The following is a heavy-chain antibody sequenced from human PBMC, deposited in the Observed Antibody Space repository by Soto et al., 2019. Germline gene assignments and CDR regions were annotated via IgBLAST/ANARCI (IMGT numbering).Heavy chain of an antibody. CDR2: INHSGST. Sequence: SELSLTCAVYGGSFSGYYWSWIRQPPGKGLEWIGEINHSGSTNYNPSLKSRVTISVDTSKNQFSLKLSSVTAADTAVYYCARGLGYSSSYYYYYYMDVWGKGTTVTVSS. J-gene: IGHJ6*03. CDR1: GGSFSGYY. CDR3: ARGLGYSSSYYYYYYMDV. V-gene: IGHV4-34*01. D-gene: IGHD6-13*01.